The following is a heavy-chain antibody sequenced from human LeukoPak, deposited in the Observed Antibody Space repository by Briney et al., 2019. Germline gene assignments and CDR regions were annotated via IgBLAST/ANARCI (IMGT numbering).Heavy chain of an antibody. V-gene: IGHV4-34*01. J-gene: IGHJ4*02. Sequence: PSETLSLTCAVYGGSFSGFYWSWIRQPPGKGLEWIGEINHSGSTNYNPSLKSRVTISVDTSKNQFSLKLSSATAADTAVYYCARGRMVRGVKRTNDYWGQGTLVTVSS. CDR1: GGSFSGFY. CDR2: INHSGST. CDR3: ARGRMVRGVKRTNDY. D-gene: IGHD3-10*01.